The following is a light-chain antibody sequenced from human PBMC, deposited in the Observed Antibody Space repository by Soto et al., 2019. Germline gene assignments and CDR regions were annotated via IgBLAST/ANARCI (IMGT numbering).Light chain of an antibody. J-gene: IGLJ2*01. Sequence: QSVLMQPPSVSAAPGQKVSISCSGSSFNIGSNYVSWYQQLPGTAPKVLIYANDKRPSGIPDRFSGSKSGTSATLGISGLQTGDEAEYYCGTWDNSLNAVFGGGTKVTVL. CDR1: SFNIGSNY. V-gene: IGLV1-51*01. CDR2: AND. CDR3: GTWDNSLNAV.